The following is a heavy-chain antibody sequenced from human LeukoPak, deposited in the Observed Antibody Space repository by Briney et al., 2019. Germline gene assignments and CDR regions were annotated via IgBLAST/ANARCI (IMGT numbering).Heavy chain of an antibody. J-gene: IGHJ6*03. CDR2: YYGGRT. V-gene: IGHV4-59*01. D-gene: IGHD1-14*01. Sequence: SETLSLTCTVSGDSISRYYWSWIRQSPGKGLEWIGYYGGRTTYNPSLKSRVTMSVDTSKNQFSLKLTSVTAADTAVYYCARYDHAPSYYYYYMDVWGKGTTFTVPS. CDR1: GDSISRYY. CDR3: ARYDHAPSYYYYYMDV.